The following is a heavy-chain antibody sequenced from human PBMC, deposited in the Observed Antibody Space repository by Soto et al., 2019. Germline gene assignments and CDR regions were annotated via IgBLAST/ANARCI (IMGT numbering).Heavy chain of an antibody. CDR2: INHSGST. CDR1: GGSFSGYY. CDR3: ARGRTNDYVWGSYRSGRLYFDY. Sequence: SETLSLTCAVYGGSFSGYYWSWIRQPPGKGLEWIGEINHSGSTNYNPSLKSRVTISVDTSKNQFSLKLSSVTAADTAVYYCARGRTNDYVWGSYRSGRLYFDYWGQGTLVTVSS. J-gene: IGHJ4*02. V-gene: IGHV4-34*01. D-gene: IGHD3-16*02.